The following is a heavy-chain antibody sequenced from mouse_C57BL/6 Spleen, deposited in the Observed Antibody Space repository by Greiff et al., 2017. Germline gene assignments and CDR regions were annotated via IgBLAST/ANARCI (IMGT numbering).Heavy chain of an antibody. Sequence: VQLQQSGPGLVQPSQSLSITCTVSGFSLTSYGVHWVRQSPGKGLEWLGVIWGGGSTDYNAAFISRLSISKDNSKSQVFFKMNSLQADDTAIYYCARDDPEGFAYWGQGTLVTVSA. CDR3: ARDDPEGFAY. J-gene: IGHJ3*01. CDR2: IWGGGST. CDR1: GFSLTSYG. V-gene: IGHV2-2*01.